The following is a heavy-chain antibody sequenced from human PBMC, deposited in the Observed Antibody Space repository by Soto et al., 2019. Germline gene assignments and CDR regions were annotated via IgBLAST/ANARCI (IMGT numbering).Heavy chain of an antibody. J-gene: IGHJ5*02. CDR1: GGSISSYY. D-gene: IGHD3-3*01. V-gene: IGHV4-59*12. CDR2: IYYSGST. CDR3: ARDQNGIEYYDFWSGYHHWFDP. Sequence: SETLSLTCTVSGGSISSYYWSWIRQPPGKGLEWIGYIYYSGSTNYNPSLKSRVTISVDTSKNQFSLKLSSVTAADTAVYYCARDQNGIEYYDFWSGYHHWFDPWGQGTLVTVSS.